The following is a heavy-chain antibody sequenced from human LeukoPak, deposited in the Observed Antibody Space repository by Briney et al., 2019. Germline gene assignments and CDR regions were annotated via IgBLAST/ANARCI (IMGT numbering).Heavy chain of an antibody. CDR1: GYTFTGYY. D-gene: IGHD3-10*01. Sequence: GASVKVSCKASGYTFTGYYMQWVRQAPGHGLEWMGWINPNNGGTNYAQKFQGRVTVTRDTSISTVYMELSRLRSDDTAVYYCATSSAYYYGSGSLNWFDPWGQGTLVTVSS. J-gene: IGHJ5*02. V-gene: IGHV1-2*02. CDR2: INPNNGGT. CDR3: ATSSAYYYGSGSLNWFDP.